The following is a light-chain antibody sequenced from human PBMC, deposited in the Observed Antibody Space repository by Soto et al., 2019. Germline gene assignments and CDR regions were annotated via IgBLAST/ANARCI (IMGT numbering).Light chain of an antibody. Sequence: QSALTQPRSVSGSPGQSVTISCTGTSSDVGGYNYVSWYQQHPGKAPKRMIYDVSKRPSGVPDRFSGSKSGNTASLTISGLQAEDEADYYCCSYAGSYRGFGTGTKVTVL. J-gene: IGLJ1*01. CDR3: CSYAGSYRG. V-gene: IGLV2-11*01. CDR2: DVS. CDR1: SSDVGGYNY.